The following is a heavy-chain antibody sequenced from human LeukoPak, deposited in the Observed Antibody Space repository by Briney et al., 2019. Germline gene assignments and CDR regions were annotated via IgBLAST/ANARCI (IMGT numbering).Heavy chain of an antibody. V-gene: IGHV3-53*01. Sequence: PGGSLRLSCAASGFSVSINYMNWVRQAPGKGPEWVSVIYSDGKTDYADSVKGRFTISRDDSKNTLYLQMRGVRADDTAVYYCARDGGSGWSSAFLDHWGQGTLVSVS. D-gene: IGHD6-19*01. CDR2: IYSDGKT. J-gene: IGHJ4*02. CDR1: GFSVSINY. CDR3: ARDGGSGWSSAFLDH.